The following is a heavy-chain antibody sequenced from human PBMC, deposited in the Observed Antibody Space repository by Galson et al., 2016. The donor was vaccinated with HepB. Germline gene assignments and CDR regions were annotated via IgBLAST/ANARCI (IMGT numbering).Heavy chain of an antibody. J-gene: IGHJ4*02. Sequence: SVKVSCKAFGYTFTSYGISWVRQAPGQGLEWMGWVSGYNRDTNYAQKFQARITMTADIPTNTAYMELRSLGSEDTALYYCARNPLTYYDFFTGYPTFDYWGQGALVTVSS. V-gene: IGHV1-18*01. CDR3: ARNPLTYYDFFTGYPTFDY. D-gene: IGHD3-9*01. CDR2: VSGYNRDT. CDR1: GYTFTSYG.